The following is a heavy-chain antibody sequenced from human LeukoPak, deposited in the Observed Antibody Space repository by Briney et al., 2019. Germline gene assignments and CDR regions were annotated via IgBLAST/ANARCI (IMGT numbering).Heavy chain of an antibody. V-gene: IGHV4-39*07. J-gene: IGHJ4*02. CDR1: GASVGSRSYY. Sequence: PSETLSLTCTVSGASVGSRSYYWGWIRQPPGKGLEWIGSIYYSGSTYYNPSLKSRVTISVDTSKNQFSLKLSSVTAADTAVYYCARYSGYDSYDYVWGSYRYYFDYWGQGTLVTVSS. D-gene: IGHD3-16*02. CDR3: ARYSGYDSYDYVWGSYRYYFDY. CDR2: IYYSGST.